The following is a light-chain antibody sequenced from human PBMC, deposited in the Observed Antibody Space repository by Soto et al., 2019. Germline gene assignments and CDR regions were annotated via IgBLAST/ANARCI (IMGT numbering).Light chain of an antibody. J-gene: IGKJ1*01. CDR1: QRVSSSY. Sequence: EIVLTQSPGTLSLSPGERGTLSCRASQRVSSSYLAWYQQKPGQAPRLLMYGTSTRATGTPDRFSGSGSGTDFTRTISSLEPEDVAGYYCQQYGSSPRTFGQGTKVEVK. CDR2: GTS. V-gene: IGKV3-20*01. CDR3: QQYGSSPRT.